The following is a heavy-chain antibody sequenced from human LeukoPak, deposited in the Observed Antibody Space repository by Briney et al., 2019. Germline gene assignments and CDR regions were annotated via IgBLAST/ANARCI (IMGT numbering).Heavy chain of an antibody. J-gene: IGHJ3*02. Sequence: SETLSLTCTVSGGSISSYYWSWIRQPAGKGLEWIGRIYTSGSTNYNPSLKSRVTMSVDTSKNQFSLKLSSVTAADTAVYYCARGVRYYDSSDAFDIWGQGTMVTVSS. CDR2: IYTSGST. D-gene: IGHD3-22*01. V-gene: IGHV4-4*07. CDR3: ARGVRYYDSSDAFDI. CDR1: GGSISSYY.